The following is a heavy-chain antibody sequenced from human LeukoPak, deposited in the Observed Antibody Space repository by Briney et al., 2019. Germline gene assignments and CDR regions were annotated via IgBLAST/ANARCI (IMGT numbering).Heavy chain of an antibody. D-gene: IGHD4/OR15-4a*01. CDR2: ISSSSDYI. J-gene: IGHJ4*02. CDR3: ARRAGAYSHPYDY. V-gene: IGHV3-21*01. CDR1: GFTFSSYS. Sequence: GGSLRLSCAASGFTFSSYSMNWVRQAPGKGLEWVSSISSSSDYIYYADSVKGRFTISRDNAKNSLYLQMKSLRAEDTAVYYCARRAGAYSHPYDYWGQGTLVTVSS.